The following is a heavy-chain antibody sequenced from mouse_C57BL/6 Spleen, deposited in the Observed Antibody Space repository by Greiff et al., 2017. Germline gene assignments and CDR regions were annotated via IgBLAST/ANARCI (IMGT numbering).Heavy chain of an antibody. V-gene: IGHV14-3*01. CDR1: GFNIKNTY. D-gene: IGHD2-2*01. J-gene: IGHJ4*01. Sequence: EVQLQQSVAELVRPGASVKLSCTASGFNIKNTYMHWVKQRPEQGLEWIGRIDPANGNTKYAPKFQGKATITAAPSSNTAYLQLSSLTSEDTAIYYCAYGYDDGDYYAMDYWGQGTSVTVSS. CDR2: IDPANGNT. CDR3: AYGYDDGDYYAMDY.